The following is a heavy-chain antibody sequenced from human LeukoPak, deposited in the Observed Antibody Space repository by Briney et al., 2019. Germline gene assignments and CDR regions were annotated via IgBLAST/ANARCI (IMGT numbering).Heavy chain of an antibody. D-gene: IGHD3-22*01. CDR3: AVAETYYDSSGYNLDY. Sequence: GGSLRLSCAASGFTFSSYGMHWVRQAPGKGLEWVAFIRYDGSNKYYADSVKGRFTISRDNSKNTLYLQMNSLRAEDTAVYYCAVAETYYDSSGYNLDYWGQGTLVTVSS. J-gene: IGHJ4*02. CDR1: GFTFSSYG. V-gene: IGHV3-30*02. CDR2: IRYDGSNK.